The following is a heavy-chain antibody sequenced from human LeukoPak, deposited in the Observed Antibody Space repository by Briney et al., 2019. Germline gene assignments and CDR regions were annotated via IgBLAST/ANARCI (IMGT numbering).Heavy chain of an antibody. CDR2: INTNTGNP. Sequence: ASVKVSCKASGYTFTSYAMNWVRQAPGQGLEWMGWINTNTGNPTYAQGFTGRFVFSLDTSVSTAYLQISSLKAEDTAVYYCAREAYSLGYCSGGSCYSVLWGQGTLVTVSS. J-gene: IGHJ4*02. CDR3: AREAYSLGYCSGGSCYSVL. V-gene: IGHV7-4-1*02. CDR1: GYTFTSYA. D-gene: IGHD2-15*01.